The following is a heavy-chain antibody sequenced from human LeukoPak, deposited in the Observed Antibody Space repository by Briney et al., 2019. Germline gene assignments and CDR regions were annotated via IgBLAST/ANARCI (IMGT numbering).Heavy chain of an antibody. Sequence: GASVKVSCKASGYTITGYYMHWVRQAPGQGLEWMGRINPNSGGTNSAQKFQGRITMTRDTSISTAYMELSGLRSADTAMYYCARGYSYGNGPFDYWGQGTLVTVSS. CDR3: ARGYSYGNGPFDY. V-gene: IGHV1-2*06. CDR2: INPNSGGT. D-gene: IGHD5-18*01. J-gene: IGHJ4*02. CDR1: GYTITGYY.